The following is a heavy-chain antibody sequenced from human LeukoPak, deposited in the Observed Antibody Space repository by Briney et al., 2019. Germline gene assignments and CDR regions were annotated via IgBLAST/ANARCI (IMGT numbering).Heavy chain of an antibody. CDR3: ARQLSYSSGWYSDY. V-gene: IGHV4-59*01. CDR2: IYYSGST. CDR1: GGSISSYY. J-gene: IGHJ4*02. Sequence: SETLSLTCTVSGGSISSYYWSWIRQPPGKGLEWIGYIYYSGSTNYNPSLKSRVTISVDTFKNQFSLKLSSVTAADTAVYYCARQLSYSSGWYSDYWGQGTLVTVSS. D-gene: IGHD6-19*01.